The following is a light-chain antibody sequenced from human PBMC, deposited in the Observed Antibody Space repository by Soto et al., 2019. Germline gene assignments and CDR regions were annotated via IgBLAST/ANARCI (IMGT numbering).Light chain of an antibody. Sequence: QSVLTQSPSASASLGASVKLTCTLSSGHSTYTIAWHQQQPQKGPRYLMNLNSDGSHSKGDGIPDRFSGSSSGAECYLTISSLQSEDEADYYCQTWGTGIRVFGGGTKLTVL. CDR1: SGHSTYT. CDR3: QTWGTGIRV. CDR2: LNSDGSH. J-gene: IGLJ2*01. V-gene: IGLV4-69*01.